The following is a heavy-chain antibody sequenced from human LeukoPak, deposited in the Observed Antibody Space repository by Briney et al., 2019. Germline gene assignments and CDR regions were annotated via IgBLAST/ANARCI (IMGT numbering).Heavy chain of an antibody. CDR1: GGSISSSSYY. CDR2: IYYSGST. J-gene: IGHJ6*03. D-gene: IGHD2-21*01. Sequence: PSETLSLTCTVSGGSISSSSYYWGWIRQPPGKGLEWIGSIYYSGSTYYHPSLKSRVTISVDTSKNQFSLKLSPVTAADTAVYYCASVVVIVYYYYYMDVWGKGTTVTVSS. CDR3: ASVVVIVYYYYYMDV. V-gene: IGHV4-39*01.